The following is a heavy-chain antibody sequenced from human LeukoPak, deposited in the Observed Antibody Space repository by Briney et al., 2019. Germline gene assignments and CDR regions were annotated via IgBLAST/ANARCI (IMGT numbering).Heavy chain of an antibody. Sequence: PGGSLRLSCAASGFTFSSYEMNWVRQAPGKGLEWVSYISSGGSNIYYADSVKGRFTISRDNAKNSLYLQMNSLRAEDTAVYYCARGEYSYGKFDTHYYYYMDVWGKGTTVTVSS. CDR1: GFTFSSYE. CDR3: ARGEYSYGKFDTHYYYYMDV. CDR2: ISSGGSNI. D-gene: IGHD5-18*01. V-gene: IGHV3-48*03. J-gene: IGHJ6*03.